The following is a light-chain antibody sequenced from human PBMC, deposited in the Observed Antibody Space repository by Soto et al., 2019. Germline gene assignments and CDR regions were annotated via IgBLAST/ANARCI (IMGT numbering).Light chain of an antibody. V-gene: IGKV3-15*01. CDR1: QSVSSN. CDR3: QQYKNWPHT. CDR2: GAS. Sequence: EIVMTQSPATLSVSPGERATLSCRASQSVSSNLAWYQQKPGQAPRLLIYGASTRATGIPARFSGSGSRTEFTLTISSRRSEEFEVYYCQQYKNWPHTFGQGTKLEIK. J-gene: IGKJ2*01.